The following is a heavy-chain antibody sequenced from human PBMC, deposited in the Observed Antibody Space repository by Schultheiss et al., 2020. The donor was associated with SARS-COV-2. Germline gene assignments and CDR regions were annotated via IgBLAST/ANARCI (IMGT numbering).Heavy chain of an antibody. CDR2: IIPIFGTA. J-gene: IGHJ6*03. Sequence: SVKVSCKASGGTFSSYAISWVRQAPGQGLEWMGGIIPIFGTANYAQKFQGRVTITADESTSTAYMELSSLRSEDTAVYYCASGTGEGYYYYYMDVWGKGTTVTVSS. CDR3: ASGTGEGYYYYYMDV. CDR1: GGTFSSYA. D-gene: IGHD7-27*01. V-gene: IGHV1-69*13.